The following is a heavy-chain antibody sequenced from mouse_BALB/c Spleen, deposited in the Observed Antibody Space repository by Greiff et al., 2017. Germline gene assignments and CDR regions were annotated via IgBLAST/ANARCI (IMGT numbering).Heavy chain of an antibody. V-gene: IGHV1-5*01. CDR1: GYSFTSYW. D-gene: IGHD3-1*01. J-gene: IGHJ2*01. Sequence: EVQLQQSGTVLARPGASVKMSCKASGYSFTSYWMHWVKQRPGQGLEWIGAIYPGNSDTSYNQKFKGKAKLTAVTSASTAYMELSSLTNEDSAVYYCTRSMSARATSLFDYWGQGTTLTVSS. CDR3: TRSMSARATSLFDY. CDR2: IYPGNSDT.